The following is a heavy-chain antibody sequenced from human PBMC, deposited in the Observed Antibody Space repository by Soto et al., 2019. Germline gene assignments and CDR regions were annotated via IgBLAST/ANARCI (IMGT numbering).Heavy chain of an antibody. CDR2: IYWDDDE. D-gene: IGHD3-9*01. V-gene: IGHV2-5*02. Sequence: QITLKESGPTLVKPTQPLTLTCTFSGFSLNTSGVGVGWIRQPPGKALEWLALIYWDDDERYNPSLNNRLTITKGTSKNQVVLTMTNMDPVDTATYYCAHRRGYDILTGINFDYWGQGTLVTVSS. J-gene: IGHJ4*02. CDR3: AHRRGYDILTGINFDY. CDR1: GFSLNTSGVG.